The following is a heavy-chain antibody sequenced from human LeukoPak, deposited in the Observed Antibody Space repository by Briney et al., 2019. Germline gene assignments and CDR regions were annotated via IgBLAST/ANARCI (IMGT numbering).Heavy chain of an antibody. Sequence: SETLSLTCTVSGGSISSYYWSWIRQPPGKGLEWIGYIYYSGSTNYNPSLKSRVTISVNTSKNQFSLKPSSVTAADTALYYCARSRGYFDYWGQGTLVTVSS. D-gene: IGHD6-13*01. CDR2: IYYSGST. CDR3: ARSRGYFDY. V-gene: IGHV4-59*01. J-gene: IGHJ4*02. CDR1: GGSISSYY.